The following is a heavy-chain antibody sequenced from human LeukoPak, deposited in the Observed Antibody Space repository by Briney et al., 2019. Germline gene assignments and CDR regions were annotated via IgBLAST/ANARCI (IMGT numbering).Heavy chain of an antibody. CDR3: AGYGSSGYYYGHFDY. CDR1: GGTFSSYA. V-gene: IGHV1-69*05. D-gene: IGHD3-22*01. Sequence: SVKVSCKASGGTFSSYAISWVRQAPGQGLEWMGGIIPIFGTANYAQKFQGRVTITTDESTSTAYMELSSLRSEDTAVYYCAGYGSSGYYYGHFDYWGQGTLVTVSS. CDR2: IIPIFGTA. J-gene: IGHJ4*02.